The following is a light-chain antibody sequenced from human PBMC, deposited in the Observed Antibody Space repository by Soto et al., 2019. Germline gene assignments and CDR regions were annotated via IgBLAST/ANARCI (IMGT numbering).Light chain of an antibody. J-gene: IGKJ5*01. V-gene: IGKV3-11*01. Sequence: EVVLTQSPVTLSLSPVERATLSCRASQSISTYLAWYQQRPGQPPRLLIYDASNRATGIAARFSGSGSGTDFSLIISSLEPEDAAVYYCQQRSSWITFGQGTRLEIK. CDR2: DAS. CDR3: QQRSSWIT. CDR1: QSISTY.